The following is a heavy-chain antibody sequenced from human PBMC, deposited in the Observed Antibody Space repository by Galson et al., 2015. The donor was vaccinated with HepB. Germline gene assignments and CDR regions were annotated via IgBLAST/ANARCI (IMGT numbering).Heavy chain of an antibody. D-gene: IGHD3-3*01. V-gene: IGHV3-15*01. J-gene: IGHJ3*02. CDR1: GFTFDDYA. CDR2: IKSKTDGGTT. CDR3: TTQADAETMGEYYDFWSGYYRDDAFDI. Sequence: SLRLSCAASGFTFDDYAMHWVRQAPGKGLEWVGRIKSKTDGGTTDYAAPVKGRFTISRDDSKNTLYLQMNSLKTEDTAVYYCTTQADAETMGEYYDFWSGYYRDDAFDIWGQGTMVTVSS.